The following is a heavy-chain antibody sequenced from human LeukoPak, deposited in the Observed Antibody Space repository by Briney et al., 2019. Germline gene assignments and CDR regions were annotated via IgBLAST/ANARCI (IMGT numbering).Heavy chain of an antibody. J-gene: IGHJ4*02. CDR2: INPNSGGT. Sequence: ASVKVSCKASGGTFLNYDITWVRQAPGQGLEWMGWINPNSGGTNYAQKFQGRVTMTRDTSISTAYMELSRLRSDDTAVYYCARDEVGIFDYWGQGTLVTVSS. CDR1: GGTFLNYD. V-gene: IGHV1-2*02. CDR3: ARDEVGIFDY. D-gene: IGHD1-26*01.